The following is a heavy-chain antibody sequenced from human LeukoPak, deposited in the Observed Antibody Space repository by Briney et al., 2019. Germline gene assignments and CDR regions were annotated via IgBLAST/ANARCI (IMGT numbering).Heavy chain of an antibody. CDR1: GFTFSDYY. D-gene: IGHD2-21*02. CDR3: AKAVSQVTWYFDL. CDR2: ISWNSGSI. V-gene: IGHV3-9*01. J-gene: IGHJ2*01. Sequence: GGSLRLSCAASGFTFSDYYMSWVRQAPGKGLEWVSGISWNSGSIGYADSVKGRFTISRDNAKNSLYLQMNSLRAEDTALYYCAKAVSQVTWYFDLWGRGTLVTVSS.